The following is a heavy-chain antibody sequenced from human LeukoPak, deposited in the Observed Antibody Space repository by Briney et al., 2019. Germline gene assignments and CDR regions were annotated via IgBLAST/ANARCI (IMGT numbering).Heavy chain of an antibody. D-gene: IGHD2-2*01. CDR2: IWYDGSHD. J-gene: IGHJ4*02. CDR3: AKEGDYCSSSGCHKRGIDY. Sequence: PGGSLRLSCAASGFTFSSYAMHWVRQAPGKGLEWVAVIWYDGSHDTYTDSVKGRFTVSRDNFKNALHLQMNSLRVEDTVVYYCAKEGDYCSSSGCHKRGIDYWGQGTLVTVSS. V-gene: IGHV3-33*06. CDR1: GFTFSSYA.